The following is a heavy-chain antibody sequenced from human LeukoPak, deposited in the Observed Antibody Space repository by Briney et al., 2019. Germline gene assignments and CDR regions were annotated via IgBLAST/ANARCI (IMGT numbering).Heavy chain of an antibody. CDR1: GYTFTGYY. J-gene: IGHJ4*02. Sequence: ASVEVSCKASGYTFTGYYIHWVRQAPGQGLEWMGWINPYSGDTNSAQKFQGRVTMTRDTSISTAYMELSRLRSDDTAVYYCARVTYDSSGYYLDYWGQGTLVTVSS. CDR3: ARVTYDSSGYYLDY. D-gene: IGHD3-22*01. CDR2: INPYSGDT. V-gene: IGHV1-2*02.